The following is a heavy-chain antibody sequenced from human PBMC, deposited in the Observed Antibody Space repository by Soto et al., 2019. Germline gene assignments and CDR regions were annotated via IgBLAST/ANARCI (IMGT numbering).Heavy chain of an antibody. CDR3: ARRTNENVLRFLEWTTYYYMDV. V-gene: IGHV5-51*01. CDR2: IYPGDSDT. CDR1: GYSFTSYW. J-gene: IGHJ6*03. Sequence: PGESLKISCKGSGYSFTSYWIGWVRQMPGKGLEWMGIIYPGDSDTRYSPSFQGQVTISADKSISTAYLQRSSLKASDTAMYYCARRTNENVLRFLEWTTYYYMDVWGKGTTVTVSS. D-gene: IGHD3-3*01.